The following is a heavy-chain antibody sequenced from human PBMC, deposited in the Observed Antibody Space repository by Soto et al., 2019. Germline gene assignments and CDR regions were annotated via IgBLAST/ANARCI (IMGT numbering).Heavy chain of an antibody. J-gene: IGHJ4*02. CDR3: ASSYGSGYRAFDY. CDR1: GDTFNFYS. D-gene: IGHD3-10*01. Sequence: QVQLVQSGAEVKRPGSSVKVSCKASGDTFNFYSINWVRQAPGLGLEWMGRVNPIVSMSNYAQKFQGRVTXTXDXSTSTAYMELGSLRSEDTDIYYCASSYGSGYRAFDYWGQGALVTVSS. V-gene: IGHV1-69*02. CDR2: VNPIVSMS.